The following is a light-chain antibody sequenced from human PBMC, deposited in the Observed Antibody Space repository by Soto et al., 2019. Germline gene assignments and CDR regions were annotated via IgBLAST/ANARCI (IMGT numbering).Light chain of an antibody. J-gene: IGLJ2*01. Sequence: QAVVTQEPSLTVSPGGTVTLTCASSTGAVTSGHYPYWFQQKPGQAPRTLIYGASNKYSWTPARFSGSLLGGKAALTLSGAQPEDEADYYCLLAYSGARSGVFGGGTKLTVL. CDR3: LLAYSGARSGV. V-gene: IGLV7-46*01. CDR1: TGAVTSGHY. CDR2: GAS.